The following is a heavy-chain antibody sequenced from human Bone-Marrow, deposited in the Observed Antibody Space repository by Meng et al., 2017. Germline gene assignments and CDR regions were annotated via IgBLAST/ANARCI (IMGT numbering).Heavy chain of an antibody. D-gene: IGHD4-23*01. CDR2: IYHSFYIIGST. Sequence: LEPGPGLVRPSEILSSSCMVAGGSVNSGSYYCSWIRHPPGKGLEWIGYIYHSFYIIGSTKYNPSLKSRVSISVDTPKNQFSLRLNSVTAADTAVYYCARVNGGPYYFDCWGQGTLVTVSS. CDR3: ARVNGGPYYFDC. J-gene: IGHJ4*02. V-gene: IGHV4-61*01. CDR1: GGSVNSGSYY.